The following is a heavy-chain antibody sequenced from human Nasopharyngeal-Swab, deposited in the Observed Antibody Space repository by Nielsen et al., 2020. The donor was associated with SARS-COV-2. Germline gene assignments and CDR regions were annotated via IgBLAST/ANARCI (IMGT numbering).Heavy chain of an antibody. V-gene: IGHV3-7*03. J-gene: IGHJ6*02. D-gene: IGHD2-2*01. CDR1: GFTFSIYS. CDR3: ARQRQYQLLTYSYYYGMDV. Sequence: GGSLRLSCAASGFTFSIYSMNWVRQAPGKGLEWVANIKQDGSEKYYVDSVKGRFTISRDNAKNSLYLRMNSLRAADTAVYFCARQRQYQLLTYSYYYGMDVWGQGTTVTVSS. CDR2: IKQDGSEK.